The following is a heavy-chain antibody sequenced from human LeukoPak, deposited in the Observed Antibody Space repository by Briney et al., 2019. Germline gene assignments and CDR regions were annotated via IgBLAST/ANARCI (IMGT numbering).Heavy chain of an antibody. Sequence: ASVKVSCKASGYTFTSYAMHWVRQAPGQRLEWMGWINAGNGNTKYSQEFQGRVTITRDTSASTAYMELSSLRSEDMAVYYCARDLGYSSSWYAGGAFDIWGQGTMVTVSS. CDR1: GYTFTSYA. CDR2: INAGNGNT. V-gene: IGHV1-3*03. J-gene: IGHJ3*02. D-gene: IGHD6-13*01. CDR3: ARDLGYSSSWYAGGAFDI.